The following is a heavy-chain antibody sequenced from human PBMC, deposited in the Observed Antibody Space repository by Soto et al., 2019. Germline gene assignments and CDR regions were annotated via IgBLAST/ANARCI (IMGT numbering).Heavy chain of an antibody. CDR3: AKRSPYSSGWYSPIFDY. CDR1: GFSSSDYA. V-gene: IGHV3-23*01. Sequence: GGSLRLSCAASGFSSSDYAMSWVRQAPGKGLEWVSVISESGGSTHYADSVRGRFTVSRDNSKNSLSLRMNSLRDEDTAVYFCAKRSPYSSGWYSPIFDYWGQGALVTVSS. CDR2: ISESGGST. D-gene: IGHD6-13*01. J-gene: IGHJ4*02.